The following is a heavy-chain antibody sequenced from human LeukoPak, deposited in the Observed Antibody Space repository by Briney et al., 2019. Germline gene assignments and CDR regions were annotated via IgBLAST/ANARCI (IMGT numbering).Heavy chain of an antibody. Sequence: PGRSLRLSCAASGFTFSSYAMHWVHQAPRKGLEWVAVISYDGSNKYYADSVKGRFTISRDNSKNTLYLQMNSLRAEDTAVYYCARDGDIVVVPAAPTHYFDYWGQGTLVTVSS. J-gene: IGHJ4*02. CDR3: ARDGDIVVVPAAPTHYFDY. D-gene: IGHD2-2*01. V-gene: IGHV3-30-3*01. CDR2: ISYDGSNK. CDR1: GFTFSSYA.